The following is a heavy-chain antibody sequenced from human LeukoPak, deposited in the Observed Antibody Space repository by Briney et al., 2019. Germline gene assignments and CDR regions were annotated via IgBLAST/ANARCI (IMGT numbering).Heavy chain of an antibody. D-gene: IGHD2-2*02. CDR3: ARALDPYCSSTSCYTGLDY. CDR2: IIPIFGTA. CDR1: GVTFSSYA. V-gene: IGHV1-69*13. Sequence: GASVKVSCKASGVTFSSYAISWVRQAPGQGLEWMGGIIPIFGTANYAQKFQGRVTITADESTSTAYMELSSLRSEDTAVYYCARALDPYCSSTSCYTGLDYWGQGTLVTVSS. J-gene: IGHJ4*02.